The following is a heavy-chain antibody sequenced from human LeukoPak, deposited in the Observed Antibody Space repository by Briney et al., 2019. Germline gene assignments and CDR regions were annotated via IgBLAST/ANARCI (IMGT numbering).Heavy chain of an antibody. CDR3: ARVMGSGSYYPFDY. CDR1: GGTFSSYA. D-gene: IGHD1-26*01. CDR2: IIPIFGTA. J-gene: IGHJ4*02. V-gene: IGHV1-69*05. Sequence: SVKVSCKASGGTFSSYAISWVRQAPGQGLEWMGGIIPIFGTANYAQKFQGRVTITTDESTSTAYMELSSLRSEDTAAYYCARVMGSGSYYPFDYWGQGTLVTVSS.